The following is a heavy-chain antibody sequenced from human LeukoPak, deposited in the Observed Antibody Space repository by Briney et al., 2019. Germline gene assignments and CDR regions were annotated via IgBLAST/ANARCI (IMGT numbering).Heavy chain of an antibody. CDR3: ARVAWSGSHDY. CDR2: IYYSGST. V-gene: IGHV4-59*01. J-gene: IGHJ4*02. CDR1: GGSISSYY. Sequence: SETLSLTCTVSGGSISSYYWSWIRQPPGKGLEWIGYIYYSGSTNYNPSLKSRVTISVDTSKNHFSLKLSSVTAAETAVYYCARVAWSGSHDYWGQGTLVTVSS. D-gene: IGHD3-3*01.